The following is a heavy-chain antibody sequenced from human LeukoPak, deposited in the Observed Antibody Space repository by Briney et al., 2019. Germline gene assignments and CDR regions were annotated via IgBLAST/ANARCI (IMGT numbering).Heavy chain of an antibody. CDR2: TSNKAQSYTT. CDR1: GFSVSDHF. CDR3: ARHYFSD. V-gene: IGHV3-72*01. J-gene: IGHJ1*01. Sequence: GGSLRLSCAASGFSVSDHFMDWVRQAPENGLEWVGRTSNKAQSYTTYYAASVKGRLTISRDDSKNSLYLQMNSLKTEDTAVYYCARHYFSDWGQGTLVTVPS. D-gene: IGHD2-15*01.